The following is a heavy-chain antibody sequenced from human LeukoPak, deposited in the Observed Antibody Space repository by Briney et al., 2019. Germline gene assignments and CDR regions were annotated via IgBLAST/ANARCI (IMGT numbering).Heavy chain of an antibody. D-gene: IGHD1-26*01. V-gene: IGHV4-59*01. J-gene: IGHJ5*02. Sequence: SETLSLTCTVSGGSISSYYWSWIRQPPGKGLEWIGYIYYSGSTNYNPSLKSRVTISVDTSKDQFSLKLSSVTAADTAVYYCARASGSYSPRFDPWGQGTLVTVSS. CDR2: IYYSGST. CDR3: ARASGSYSPRFDP. CDR1: GGSISSYY.